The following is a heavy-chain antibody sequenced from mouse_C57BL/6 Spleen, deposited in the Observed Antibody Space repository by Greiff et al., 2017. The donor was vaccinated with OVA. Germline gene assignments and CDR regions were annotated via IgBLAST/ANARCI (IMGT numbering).Heavy chain of an antibody. CDR1: GFTFSDYG. D-gene: IGHD1-1*01. J-gene: IGHJ4*01. V-gene: IGHV5-17*01. CDR2: ITSGSSNI. CDR3: ARDRGYYGSGRYYAMDY. Sequence: EVKLVESGGGLVKPGGSLKLSCGASGFTFSDYGMHWVRQAPEKGLEWVAYITSGSSNIYYADTVKGRFTISRDNVKNTLFLQMTSLRSEDTAMYYCARDRGYYGSGRYYAMDYWGQGTSVTVSS.